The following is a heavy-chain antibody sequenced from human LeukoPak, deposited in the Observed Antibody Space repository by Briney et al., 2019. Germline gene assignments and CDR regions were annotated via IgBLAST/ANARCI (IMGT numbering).Heavy chain of an antibody. CDR1: GFTFSSYE. V-gene: IGHV3-48*03. D-gene: IGHD4-17*01. CDR3: ARGKTTYYYYGMDV. J-gene: IGHJ6*02. CDR2: ISSSGSTI. Sequence: GGSLRLSCAASGFTFSSYEMNWVRQAPGKGLEWVSYISSSGSTIYYADSMKGRFTISRDNAKNSLYLQMNSLRAEDTAVYYCARGKTTYYYYGMDVWGQGTTVTVSS.